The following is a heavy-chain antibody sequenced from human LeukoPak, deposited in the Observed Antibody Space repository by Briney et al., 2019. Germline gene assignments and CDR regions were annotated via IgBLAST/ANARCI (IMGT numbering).Heavy chain of an antibody. CDR1: GYTFISYD. V-gene: IGHV1-8*01. J-gene: IGHJ6*02. Sequence: ASVKVSCKASGYTFISYDINWVRQATGQGLEWMGWMSPNSGNTGYAQKFQGRITMTKSTSMSTAYMELSDLESEDTAVYYCARTPPDYGIDYWGQGTTVTVSS. CDR2: MSPNSGNT. CDR3: ARTPPDYGIDY. D-gene: IGHD4-17*01.